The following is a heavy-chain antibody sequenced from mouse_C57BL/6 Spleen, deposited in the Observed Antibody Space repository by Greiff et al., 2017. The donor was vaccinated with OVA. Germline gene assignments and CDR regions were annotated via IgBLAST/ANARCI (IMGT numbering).Heavy chain of an antibody. D-gene: IGHD2-2*01. CDR3: ARGGGYDEGVWFAY. CDR1: GYTFTSYW. Sequence: VQLQQPGAELVKPGASVKLSCKASGYTFTSYWMHWVKQRPGQGLEWIGMIHPNSGSTNYNEKFKSKATLTVDKSSSTAYMQLSSLTSEDSAVYYCARGGGYDEGVWFAYWGQGTLVTVSA. CDR2: IHPNSGST. J-gene: IGHJ3*01. V-gene: IGHV1-64*01.